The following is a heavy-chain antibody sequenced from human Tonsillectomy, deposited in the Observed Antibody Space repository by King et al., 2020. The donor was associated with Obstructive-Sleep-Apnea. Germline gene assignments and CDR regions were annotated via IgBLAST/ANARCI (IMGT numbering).Heavy chain of an antibody. CDR3: ATGGGYSYDPWVGGKY. J-gene: IGHJ4*02. Sequence: VQLVESGAEVKKPGESLKISCKGSGYSFSTYWLGWVRQMPGKGLEWMGIIYPGDSDTRYSPSFQGQVTISAAKSISTAYLPWSSLKASDTAMYYCATGGGYSYDPWVGGKYWGQGTLVTVSS. V-gene: IGHV5-51*01. CDR2: IYPGDSDT. D-gene: IGHD5-18*01. CDR1: GYSFSTYW.